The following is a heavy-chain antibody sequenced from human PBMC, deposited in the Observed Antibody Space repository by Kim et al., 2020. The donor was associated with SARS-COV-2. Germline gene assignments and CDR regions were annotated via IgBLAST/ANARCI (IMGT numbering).Heavy chain of an antibody. CDR3: ATLRGGYSDY. CDR1: GITLSDYF. D-gene: IGHD2-15*01. CDR2: IKNKAYSYTT. Sequence: GGSLRLSCAASGITLSDYFMDWVRQAPGKGLEWVGRIKNKAYSYTTEYGASVKGRFSISRDDSNNSVYLQMNGLKIEDTAVYYCATLRGGYSDYWGQGTLVTFSS. V-gene: IGHV3-72*01. J-gene: IGHJ4*02.